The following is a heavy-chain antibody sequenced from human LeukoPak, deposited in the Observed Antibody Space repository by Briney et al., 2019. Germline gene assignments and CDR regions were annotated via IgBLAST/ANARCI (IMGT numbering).Heavy chain of an antibody. V-gene: IGHV3-74*01. CDR2: IDSDGSTT. CDR3: ARRGAIIQSRFDP. Sequence: PGGSLRLSCEASGFTFSRHWMHWVRRAPGRGLVWVSRIDSDGSTTSYADSVKGRFTVSRDNARNTLYLDMTSLRVDDTAVYYCARRGAIIQSRFDPWGQGTLVTVSS. D-gene: IGHD2-21*01. CDR1: GFTFSRHW. J-gene: IGHJ5*02.